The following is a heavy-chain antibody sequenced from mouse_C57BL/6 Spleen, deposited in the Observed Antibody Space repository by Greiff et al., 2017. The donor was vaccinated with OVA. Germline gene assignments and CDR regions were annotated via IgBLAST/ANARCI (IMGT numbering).Heavy chain of an antibody. Sequence: QVQLQQPGAELVKPGASVKLSCKASGYTFTSYWMQWVKQRPGQGLEWIGEIDPSDSYTNYHQKFQGKATMTVDPSSNTAYLQLSSLTSEDSAVSDCATPYYSNSSAWFAYWGQGTLVTVSA. V-gene: IGHV1-50*01. CDR2: IDPSDSYT. J-gene: IGHJ3*01. CDR1: GYTFTSYW. CDR3: ATPYYSNSSAWFAY. D-gene: IGHD2-5*01.